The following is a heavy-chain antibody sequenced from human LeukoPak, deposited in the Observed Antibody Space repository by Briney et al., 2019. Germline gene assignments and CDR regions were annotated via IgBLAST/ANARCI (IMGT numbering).Heavy chain of an antibody. CDR3: AKRRGGYYFDY. J-gene: IGHJ4*02. V-gene: IGHV3-23*01. D-gene: IGHD3-16*01. CDR1: GFTFSAYA. Sequence: PGKSLRLSCAASGFTFSAYAMTWVRQAPGKGLEWVSAISGGDGSTFYPDSVKGRFTISRDNSKNTLYLQMNSLRADDTAVYYCAKRRGGYYFDYWGQGTLVTVSS. CDR2: ISGGDGST.